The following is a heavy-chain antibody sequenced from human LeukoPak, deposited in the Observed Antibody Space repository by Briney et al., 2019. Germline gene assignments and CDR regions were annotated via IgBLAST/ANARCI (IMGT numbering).Heavy chain of an antibody. V-gene: IGHV4-34*01. CDR2: INHSGST. D-gene: IGHD2-15*01. CDR3: ARGYCSGGSCYSYYYYNYMDV. Sequence: SETLSLTCAVYGESFSGYYWSWIRQPPGKGLEWIGEINHSGSTNYNPSLKSRVTISVDTSKNQFSLKLSSVTAADTAVYYCARGYCSGGSCYSYYYYNYMDVWGKGTTVTVSS. CDR1: GESFSGYY. J-gene: IGHJ6*03.